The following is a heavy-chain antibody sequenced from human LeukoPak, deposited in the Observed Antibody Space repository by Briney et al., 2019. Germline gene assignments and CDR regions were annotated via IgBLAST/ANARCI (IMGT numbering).Heavy chain of an antibody. CDR1: GYSFTSYW. Sequence: GESLKISCKGSGYSFTSYWIVWVRQMPGKGLEWMGIIYPSDSDTRYSPSFQGQVTISADKSISTAYLQWSSLKASDTAMYFCARRSSWYGNYWGQGTLVTVSS. V-gene: IGHV5-51*01. CDR3: ARRSSWYGNY. CDR2: IYPSDSDT. J-gene: IGHJ4*02. D-gene: IGHD6-13*01.